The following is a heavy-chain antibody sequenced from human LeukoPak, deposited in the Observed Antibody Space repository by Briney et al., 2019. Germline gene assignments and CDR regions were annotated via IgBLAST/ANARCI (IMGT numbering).Heavy chain of an antibody. V-gene: IGHV3-13*01. D-gene: IGHD2-2*01. CDR1: GFTFSSYD. Sequence: GGSLTLSCSASGFTFSSYDMHWLRHATGKALEGVSAIGTAGDTYYPGSVKGRFTISRENAKNSLYLQMNSLRAGGTAVYYCARGYGTSTSCYVAFDIWGQGTMVTVSS. CDR2: IGTAGDT. J-gene: IGHJ3*02. CDR3: ARGYGTSTSCYVAFDI.